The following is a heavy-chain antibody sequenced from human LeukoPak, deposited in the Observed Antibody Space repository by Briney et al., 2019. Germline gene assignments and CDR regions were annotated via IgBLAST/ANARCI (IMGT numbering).Heavy chain of an antibody. CDR3: AKDDPSIAAAGTFDP. V-gene: IGHV3-7*01. CDR1: GLTLSNYN. Sequence: GGSLRLSCAASGLTLSNYNMNWVRQAPGKGLEWVANIKQDGSEKYYVDSVKGRFTISRDNAKNSLYLQMNSLRAEDTAVYYCAKDDPSIAAAGTFDPWGQGTLVTVSS. CDR2: IKQDGSEK. J-gene: IGHJ5*02. D-gene: IGHD6-13*01.